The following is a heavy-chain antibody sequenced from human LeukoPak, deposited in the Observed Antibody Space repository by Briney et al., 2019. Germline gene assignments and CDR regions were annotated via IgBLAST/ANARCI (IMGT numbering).Heavy chain of an antibody. J-gene: IGHJ4*02. Sequence: PSQTLSLTCPVSGGSISSGDYYWSWIRQPPGKGLEWIGYIYYSGSTYYNPSLKSRVTISVDTSKNQFSLKLSSVTAADTAVYYCPRLPYRYGVAQDYWGQGTLVTVSP. CDR3: PRLPYRYGVAQDY. CDR1: GGSISSGDYY. V-gene: IGHV4-30-4*01. CDR2: IYYSGST. D-gene: IGHD3-16*02.